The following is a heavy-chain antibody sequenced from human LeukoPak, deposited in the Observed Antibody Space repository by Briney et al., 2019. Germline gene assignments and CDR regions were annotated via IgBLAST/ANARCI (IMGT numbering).Heavy chain of an antibody. CDR2: IYYRGST. J-gene: IGHJ6*02. Sequence: PSETLSLTCNVFGDSISSSSYYWGWIRQPPGEGLQWIGAIYYRGSTYYNPSLKSRVTISIDTSKNQFSLKLTSVTAADTAVYYCVRDSGDLDDTVVVPAAMNYYHGMDVWGQGTTVTVSS. V-gene: IGHV4-39*07. D-gene: IGHD2-2*01. CDR3: VRDSGDLDDTVVVPAAMNYYHGMDV. CDR1: GDSISSSSYY.